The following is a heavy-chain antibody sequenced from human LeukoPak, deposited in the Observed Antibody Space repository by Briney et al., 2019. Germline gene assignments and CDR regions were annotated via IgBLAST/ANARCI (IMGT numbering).Heavy chain of an antibody. J-gene: IGHJ4*02. Sequence: SETLSLTCTVSGGSISTYYWSWIRQPPGKGLEWIGYVYYSGSTNYNPSLKSRVIISVDTSKNQFSLKLSSVTAADTAVYYCARVDYDTSGYFDYWGQGTLVTVSS. V-gene: IGHV4-59*01. CDR2: VYYSGST. CDR3: ARVDYDTSGYFDY. CDR1: GGSISTYY. D-gene: IGHD3-22*01.